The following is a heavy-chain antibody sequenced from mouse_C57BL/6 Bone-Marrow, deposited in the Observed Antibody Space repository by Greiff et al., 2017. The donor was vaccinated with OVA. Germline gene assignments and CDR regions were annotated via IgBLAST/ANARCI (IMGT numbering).Heavy chain of an antibody. CDR1: GYSIASGYY. D-gene: IGHD2-10*01. CDR3: AREAYYGYDAMDY. J-gene: IGHJ4*01. CDR2: ISYDGSN. V-gene: IGHV3-6*01. Sequence: ESGPGLVKPSQSLSLTCSVTGYSIASGYYWNWIRQFPGNKLEWMGYISYDGSNNYNPSLKNRISITRDTSKNQLFLKLNSVTTEDTSTYYCAREAYYGYDAMDYWGQGTSVTVSS.